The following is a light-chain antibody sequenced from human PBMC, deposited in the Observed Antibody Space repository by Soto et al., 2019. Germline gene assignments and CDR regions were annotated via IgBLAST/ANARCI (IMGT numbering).Light chain of an antibody. V-gene: IGKV1-12*01. CDR2: AAS. CDR1: QSIGSW. CDR3: QQGDSFPIT. J-gene: IGKJ5*01. Sequence: DIQMTQSPSSVSASVGDRVTITCRASQSIGSWLAWYQQKPGTVPKLLIYAASSLQSGVPSRFSGSGAGTEFTLTITSLQPEDFGTYYCQQGDSFPITCGQGTRLEIK.